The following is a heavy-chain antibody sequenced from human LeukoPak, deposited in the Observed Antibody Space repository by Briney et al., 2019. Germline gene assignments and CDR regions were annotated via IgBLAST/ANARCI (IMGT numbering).Heavy chain of an antibody. CDR1: GFTFNSYT. Sequence: PGGSLRLSCAASGFTFNSYTMNWVRQAPGKGLEWVSSISSSSSRSSYIYYADSVKCRFTISRDNAKNSLYLQMNSLRAEDTAVYYCARDRSGDTMIYDYWGQGTLVTVSS. J-gene: IGHJ4*02. D-gene: IGHD3-22*01. CDR2: ISSSSSRSSYI. CDR3: ARDRSGDTMIYDY. V-gene: IGHV3-21*01.